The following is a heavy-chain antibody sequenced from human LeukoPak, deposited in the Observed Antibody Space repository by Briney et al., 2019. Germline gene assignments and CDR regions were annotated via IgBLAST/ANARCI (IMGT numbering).Heavy chain of an antibody. Sequence: GGSLRLSYAASGFTFSSYDMHWVRQATGKGLEWVSAIGTAGDTYYPGSVKGRFTISRENAKNSLYLQMNSLRAGDTAVYYCARGTRGRLFDYWGQGTLVTVSS. D-gene: IGHD2-8*01. CDR2: IGTAGDT. CDR1: GFTFSSYD. J-gene: IGHJ4*02. V-gene: IGHV3-13*01. CDR3: ARGTRGRLFDY.